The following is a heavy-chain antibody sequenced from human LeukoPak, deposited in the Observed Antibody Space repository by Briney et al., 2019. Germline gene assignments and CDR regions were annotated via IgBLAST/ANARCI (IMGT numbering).Heavy chain of an antibody. D-gene: IGHD4-17*01. Sequence: KPGESLRISCKGSGYSFPSYWITWVRQMPGKGLEWMGRIDPSDSYTNYSPSFQGHVTISADKSISTAYLQWSSLKASDTAMYYCATGTTRYYYYGMDVWGQGTTVTVSS. J-gene: IGHJ6*02. CDR3: ATGTTRYYYYGMDV. V-gene: IGHV5-10-1*01. CDR1: GYSFPSYW. CDR2: IDPSDSYT.